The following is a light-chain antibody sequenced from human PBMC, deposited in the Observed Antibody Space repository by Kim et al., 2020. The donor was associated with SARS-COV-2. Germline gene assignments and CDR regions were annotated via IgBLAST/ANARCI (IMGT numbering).Light chain of an antibody. J-gene: IGKJ2*01. Sequence: LYVSTGERVSLSHKASQSGGTRLRWYQQTLGHAPSLLMYGASTRATDLPDSVGGSGSETQYSLTITSLQCDDFAVYYCKEYNNWYTFGQWTKLEI. CDR1: QSGGTR. CDR3: KEYNNWYT. CDR2: GAS. V-gene: IGKV3-15*01.